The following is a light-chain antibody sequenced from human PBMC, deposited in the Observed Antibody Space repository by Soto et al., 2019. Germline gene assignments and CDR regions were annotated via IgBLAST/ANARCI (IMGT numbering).Light chain of an antibody. Sequence: TQSPSTLSASVGDRVTITCRASQSIFSSYLAWYQQKPGQAPRLLIYGASSRATGIPDRFSGDGSGTDFTLNISRLEPEDFAVYYCQQYSLSPLTFGGGTKVDIK. V-gene: IGKV3-20*01. J-gene: IGKJ4*01. CDR2: GAS. CDR1: QSIFSSY. CDR3: QQYSLSPLT.